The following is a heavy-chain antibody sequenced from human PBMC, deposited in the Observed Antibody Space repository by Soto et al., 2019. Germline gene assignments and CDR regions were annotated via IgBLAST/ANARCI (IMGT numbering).Heavy chain of an antibody. CDR1: GFSFSSYG. Sequence: HLVESGGGVVQPGRSLRLSCVASGFSFSSYGMHWVRQTPGKGLEWVALIWYDGTKKYYGDSVKGRFIISRDDSKNTVYLQMNSLRAEDTALYHCASAEKACDYGVDSWGQGTLVTVS. CDR3: ASAEKACDYGVDS. J-gene: IGHJ4*02. D-gene: IGHD4-17*01. CDR2: IWYDGTKK. V-gene: IGHV3-33*01.